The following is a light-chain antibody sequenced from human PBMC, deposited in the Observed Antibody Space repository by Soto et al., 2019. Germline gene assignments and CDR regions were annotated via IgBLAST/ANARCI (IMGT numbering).Light chain of an antibody. CDR1: QRISSNS. V-gene: IGKV3-20*01. J-gene: IGKJ1*01. Sequence: DIVLTQYPGTLSLSPGERGTLSCRASQRISSNSLAWYQQKPGQAPRLLIYDASNRATGIPDRFSGSGSGTDFTLTISRLEPEDFAVYYCQQRGGSPPTWTFGQGTKVDIK. CDR2: DAS. CDR3: QQRGGSPPTWT.